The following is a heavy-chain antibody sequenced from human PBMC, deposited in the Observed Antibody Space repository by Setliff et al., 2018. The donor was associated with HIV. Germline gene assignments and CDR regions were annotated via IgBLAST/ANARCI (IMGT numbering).Heavy chain of an antibody. CDR3: ARVVDTSGGYWGSFYRYMDV. CDR1: GFTFSSYS. Sequence: PGGSLRLSCAASGFTFSSYSLNWVRQAPGKGLEWVSYISSSSSTVFYADSVKGRFTISRDDAQNSLFLQMNSLRAEDTAVYYCARVVDTSGGYWGSFYRYMDVWGKGTTVTVSS. CDR2: ISSSSSTV. V-gene: IGHV3-48*01. J-gene: IGHJ6*03. D-gene: IGHD3-10*01.